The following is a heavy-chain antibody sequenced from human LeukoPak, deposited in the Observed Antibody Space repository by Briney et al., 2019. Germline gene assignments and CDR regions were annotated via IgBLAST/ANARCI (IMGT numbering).Heavy chain of an antibody. CDR1: GGTFSSYA. D-gene: IGHD1-26*01. J-gene: IGHJ6*03. Sequence: ASVKVSCKASGGTFSSYAISWVRQAPGQGLEWMGGIIPIFGTANYAQKFQGRVTITADKSTSTAYMELSSLRSEDTAVYYCATRSNSGSYSYMDVWGKGTTVTVSS. CDR3: ATRSNSGSYSYMDV. V-gene: IGHV1-69*06. CDR2: IIPIFGTA.